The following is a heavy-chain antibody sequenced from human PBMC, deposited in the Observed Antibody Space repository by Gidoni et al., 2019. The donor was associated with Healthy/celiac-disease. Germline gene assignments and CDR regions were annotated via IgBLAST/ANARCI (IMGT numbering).Heavy chain of an antibody. CDR1: GCTFDDYA. Sequence: EVQLVESGGGLVQPGRSLRLSCAASGCTFDDYAMHWVRQAPGKGREWVSGISWNSGRIGDADSVKGRVTISRDNAKNSLYLQMNSLRAEDKALYYCAKDSDQRTVFGVVPDYWGQGTLVTVSS. CDR3: AKDSDQRTVFGVVPDY. D-gene: IGHD3-3*01. CDR2: ISWNSGRI. J-gene: IGHJ4*02. V-gene: IGHV3-9*01.